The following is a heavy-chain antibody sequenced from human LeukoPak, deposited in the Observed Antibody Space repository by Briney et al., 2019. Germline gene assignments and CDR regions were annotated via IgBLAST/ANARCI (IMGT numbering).Heavy chain of an antibody. J-gene: IGHJ4*02. V-gene: IGHV3-48*01. D-gene: IGHD3-9*01. CDR2: ISSNSRTV. CDR3: AKDWDYDILTGYARWFDY. CDR1: GFTFTYYG. Sequence: PGGSLRLSCAVSGFTFTYYGMNWVRQAPGKGLEWVSYISSNSRTVEYADSVKGRFTISRDNSKNTLYLQMNSLRAEDTAVYYCAKDWDYDILTGYARWFDYWGQGTLVTVSS.